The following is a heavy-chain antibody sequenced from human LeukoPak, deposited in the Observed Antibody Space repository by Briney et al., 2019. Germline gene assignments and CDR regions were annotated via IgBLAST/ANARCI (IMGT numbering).Heavy chain of an antibody. CDR2: IYSGGST. D-gene: IGHD3-10*01. J-gene: IGHJ3*02. V-gene: IGHV3-53*01. Sequence: GGSLRLSCAASGFTVSSNYMSWVRQAPGKGLEWVSVIYSGGSTYYADSVKGRFTISRDNAKNSLFLQMNSLRAEDTAVYYCARFYGSGSWNDAFDIWGQGTMVTVSS. CDR1: GFTVSSNY. CDR3: ARFYGSGSWNDAFDI.